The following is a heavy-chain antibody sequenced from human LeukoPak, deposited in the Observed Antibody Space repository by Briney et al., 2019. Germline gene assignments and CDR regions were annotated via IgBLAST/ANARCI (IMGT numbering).Heavy chain of an antibody. CDR3: ARDSGSDWELLGYYYYYYMDV. V-gene: IGHV3-21*01. D-gene: IGHD1-26*01. CDR2: ISSSSSYI. J-gene: IGHJ6*03. CDR1: GFTFSSYS. Sequence: GGSLRLSCAASGFTFSSYSMNWVRQAPGKGLEWVSSISSSSSYIYYADSVKGRFTISRDNAKNSLYLQMNSLRAEDTAVYYCARDSGSDWELLGYYYYYYMDVWGKGTTVTVSS.